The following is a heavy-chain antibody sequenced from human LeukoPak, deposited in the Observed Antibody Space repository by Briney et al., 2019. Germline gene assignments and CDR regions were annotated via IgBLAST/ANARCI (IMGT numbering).Heavy chain of an antibody. CDR3: ARGGYPHGFDI. CDR2: INRDGSDT. CDR1: GYTFNSYW. Sequence: TGGSLRLSRAVSGYTFNSYWFHWVRQAPGKGLVWVSRINRDGSDTIYADSVKGRFTVSRDNAKSTVYLQMHSLKAEDTSVYYCARGGYPHGFDIWGQGTMVTVS. J-gene: IGHJ3*02. D-gene: IGHD2-15*01. V-gene: IGHV3-74*01.